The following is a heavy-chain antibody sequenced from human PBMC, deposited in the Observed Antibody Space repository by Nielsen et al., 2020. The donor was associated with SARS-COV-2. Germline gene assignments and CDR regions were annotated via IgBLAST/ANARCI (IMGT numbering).Heavy chain of an antibody. CDR1: GGTFSSYG. CDR2: IIPIFGTL. V-gene: IGHV1-69*13. D-gene: IGHD3-10*01. Sequence: SVKVSCKASGGTFSSYGINWVRQAPGQGLEWMGGIIPIFGTLNYAQKFRGRVTLTADESTNTAYMELSSLRSEGTAVYYCARDRVTLLRGVYWFDPWGQGTLVTVSS. CDR3: ARDRVTLLRGVYWFDP. J-gene: IGHJ5*02.